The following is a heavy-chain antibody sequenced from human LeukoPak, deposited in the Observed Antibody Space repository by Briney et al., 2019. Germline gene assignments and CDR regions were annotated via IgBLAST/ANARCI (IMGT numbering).Heavy chain of an antibody. CDR3: ARTTPYYYDSSGYDAFDI. CDR1: GGSISSYY. D-gene: IGHD3-22*01. CDR2: IYYSGST. Sequence: SETLSLTCTVSGGSISSYYWSWIRQPPGKGLEWIGYIYYSGSTNYNPLLKSRVTISVDTSKNQFSLKLSSVTAADTAVYYCARTTPYYYDSSGYDAFDIWGQGTMVTVSS. V-gene: IGHV4-59*01. J-gene: IGHJ3*02.